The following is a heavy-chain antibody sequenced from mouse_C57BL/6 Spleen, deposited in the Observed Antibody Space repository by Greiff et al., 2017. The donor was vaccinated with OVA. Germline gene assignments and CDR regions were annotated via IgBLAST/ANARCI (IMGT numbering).Heavy chain of an antibody. CDR1: GFSLSTSGMG. D-gene: IGHD1-2*01. CDR3: ARRAGVTTAWGYIDV. J-gene: IGHJ1*03. CDR2: IYWDDDK. Sequence: QVQLKESGPGILQSSQPLSLTCSFSGFSLSTSGMGVSWIRKPSGKGLEWLAHIYWDDDKRYNPSLKCRLTISKDTSGNQVFLTITSVDTADTATYYCARRAGVTTAWGYIDVWGTGTTVTVSS. V-gene: IGHV8-12*01.